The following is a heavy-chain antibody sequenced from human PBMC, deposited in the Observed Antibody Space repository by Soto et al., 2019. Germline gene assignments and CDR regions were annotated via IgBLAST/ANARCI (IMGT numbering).Heavy chain of an antibody. CDR1: GGSISSSSFH. J-gene: IGHJ5*02. D-gene: IGHD6-13*01. V-gene: IGHV4-39*01. CDR3: ARRERAAGTDWWFDP. Sequence: QLQLQESGPGLVKPSEILSLTFTVSGGSISSSSFHWGCIRQPPGKGLEWIGSIYYSGSTYYSPSLKRRVTISVDTSKNQFSLKLSSVTAADTAVYYCARRERAAGTDWWFDPWGQGTLVTVSS. CDR2: IYYSGST.